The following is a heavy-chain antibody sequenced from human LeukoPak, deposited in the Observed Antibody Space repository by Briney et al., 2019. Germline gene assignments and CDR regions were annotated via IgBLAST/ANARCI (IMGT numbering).Heavy chain of an antibody. D-gene: IGHD3-10*01. J-gene: IGHJ4*02. CDR3: ARAPGITMVRGVIITSAVYYFDY. V-gene: IGHV3-48*03. CDR2: ISSSGSTI. CDR1: GFTFSSYE. Sequence: GALRLSCAASGFTFSSYEMNWVRQAPGKGLEWVSYISSSGSTIYYADSVKGRFTISRDNAKNSLYLQMNSLRAEDTAVYYCARAPGITMVRGVIITSAVYYFDYWGQGTLVTVSS.